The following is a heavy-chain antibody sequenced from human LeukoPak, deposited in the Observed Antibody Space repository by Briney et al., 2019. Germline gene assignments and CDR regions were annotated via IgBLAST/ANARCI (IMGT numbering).Heavy chain of an antibody. J-gene: IGHJ4*02. Sequence: ASVKVSCKASGYTFTGYYMHWVRQAPGQGREWMGWINPNSSGTNYAQKFQGRVTMTRDTSISTAYMELSRLRSDDTAVYYCARSPAIRYCSDGSCCLFDYWGQGTLVTVSS. CDR2: INPNSSGT. CDR1: GYTFTGYY. V-gene: IGHV1-2*02. CDR3: ARSPAIRYCSDGSCCLFDY. D-gene: IGHD2-15*01.